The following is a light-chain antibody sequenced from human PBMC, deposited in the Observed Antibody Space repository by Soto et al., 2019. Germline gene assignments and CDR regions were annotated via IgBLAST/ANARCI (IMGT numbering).Light chain of an antibody. CDR3: QQYNNWPRT. Sequence: EIVMPQSPATLSVSPGERATLSCRASQGVSSNLAWYQQKPGQAPRLLIYGASTRATGIPARFSGSGSGTEFTLTISSLQSEDLAVYYCQQYNNWPRTFGQGTKVEIK. CDR2: GAS. CDR1: QGVSSN. J-gene: IGKJ1*01. V-gene: IGKV3-15*01.